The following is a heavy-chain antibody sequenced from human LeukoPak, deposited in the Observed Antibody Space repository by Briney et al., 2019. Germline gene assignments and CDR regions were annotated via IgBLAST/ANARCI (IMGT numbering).Heavy chain of an antibody. V-gene: IGHV3-43*02. J-gene: IGHJ3*02. CDR3: ARVLMTTVTISTFDI. CDR2: ISGDGGST. Sequence: GGSLRLSCAASGFTIDDYAMHWVRQAPGKGLEWVSLISGDGGSTSYADSVKGRFTISRDNSKNSLYLQMNSLRTEDTAFYYCARVLMTTVTISTFDIWGQGTMVTVSS. D-gene: IGHD4-17*01. CDR1: GFTIDDYA.